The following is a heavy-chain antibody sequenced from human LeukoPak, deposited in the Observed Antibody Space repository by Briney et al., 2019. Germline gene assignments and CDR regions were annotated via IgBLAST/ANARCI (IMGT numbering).Heavy chain of an antibody. V-gene: IGHV3-23*01. CDR3: AKARTRLALSCSSTSCYAPFDY. D-gene: IGHD2-2*01. CDR1: GFTFSNYA. CDR2: ISGSGGST. Sequence: PGGSLRLSCAASGFTFSNYAMSWVRQAPGKGLEWVSAISGSGGSTYYADSVKGRFTISRDNSKNTLYLQMNSLRAEDTAVYYCAKARTRLALSCSSTSCYAPFDYWGQGTLVTVSS. J-gene: IGHJ4*02.